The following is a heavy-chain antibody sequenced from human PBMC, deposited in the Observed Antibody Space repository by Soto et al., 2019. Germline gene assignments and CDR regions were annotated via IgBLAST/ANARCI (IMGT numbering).Heavy chain of an antibody. V-gene: IGHV4-4*02. Sequence: SETLSLTCAFSGFSISSSNWLIWVRQPPGKGLEWIGEIYHSGSTNYNPSLKSRVTISVDKSKNQFSLKLSSVTAADTAVYYCARGMWFGESVGTYYYYYGMDVWGQGTTVTVSS. CDR2: IYHSGST. D-gene: IGHD3-10*01. J-gene: IGHJ6*02. CDR1: GFSISSSNW. CDR3: ARGMWFGESVGTYYYYYGMDV.